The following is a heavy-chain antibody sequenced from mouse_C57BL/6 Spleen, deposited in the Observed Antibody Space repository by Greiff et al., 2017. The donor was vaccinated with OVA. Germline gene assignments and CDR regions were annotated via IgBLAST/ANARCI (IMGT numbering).Heavy chain of an antibody. J-gene: IGHJ2*01. CDR3: ARVHYSNYIRR. D-gene: IGHD2-5*01. CDR1: GFSFSDSG. Sequence: EVQLVESGGGLVKSGGSLKLSCAASGFSFSDSGMHWVRQAPEKGLEWVAYISSGSSTSYYADTVKGRFTISRDNAKNTLFLQMTSLRSEDTAMYCCARVHYSNYIRRWGEVPTLTVSP. V-gene: IGHV5-17*01. CDR2: ISSGSSTS.